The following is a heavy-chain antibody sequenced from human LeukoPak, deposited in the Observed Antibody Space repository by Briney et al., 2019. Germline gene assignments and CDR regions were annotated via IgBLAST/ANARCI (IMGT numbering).Heavy chain of an antibody. V-gene: IGHV3-7*01. CDR3: ATISSPLDY. J-gene: IGHJ4*02. CDR1: GFTLSGYW. CDR2: IKKDGSER. Sequence: GGSLRLSCAASGFTLSGYWMSWVRQTPGKGLEWVANIKKDGSERYYVDFVKGRFTISRDNAKNSVYLQMNSLRVEDTAMYYCATISSPLDYWGQGTLVTVSS. D-gene: IGHD6-13*01.